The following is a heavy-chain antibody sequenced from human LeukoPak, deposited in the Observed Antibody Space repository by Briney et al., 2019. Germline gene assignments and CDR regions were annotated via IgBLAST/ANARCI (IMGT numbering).Heavy chain of an antibody. Sequence: SQTLSLTCTVSGGSISSGDYYWSWIRQPPGKGLEWIGEIYHSGTTNYNPSLKSRVTISFATSTNQFFLDLSPVTAADTAVYYCARVGLAVAGSIDYWGQGTLVTVSS. D-gene: IGHD6-19*01. CDR3: ARVGLAVAGSIDY. J-gene: IGHJ4*02. CDR2: IYHSGTT. CDR1: GGSISSGDYY. V-gene: IGHV4-30-4*01.